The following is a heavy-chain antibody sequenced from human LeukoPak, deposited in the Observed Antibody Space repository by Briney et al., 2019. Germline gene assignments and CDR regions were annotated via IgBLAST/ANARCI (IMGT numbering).Heavy chain of an antibody. CDR2: ISYVGSNK. CDR3: ARDWDIRTGFDY. Sequence: PSETLSLTCSVSGGSAGSNDWSWVRQPPGKGLEWVAVISYVGSNKYYADSVKGRFTISRDNSKNTLYLQMNSLRAEDTAVYYCARDWDIRTGFDYWGQGTLVTVSS. J-gene: IGHJ4*02. CDR1: GGSAGSND. D-gene: IGHD2-15*01. V-gene: IGHV3-30-3*01.